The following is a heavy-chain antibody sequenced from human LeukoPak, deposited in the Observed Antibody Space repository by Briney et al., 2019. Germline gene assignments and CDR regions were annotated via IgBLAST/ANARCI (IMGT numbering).Heavy chain of an antibody. Sequence: GASVKVSCKVSGYTLTELSMHWVRQAPGKGLEWMGGFDPEDGETIYAQKFQGRVTMTEDTSTDTAYVELSSLRSEDTAVYYCATLIPYYDSSGYWFDPWGQGTLVTVSS. CDR1: GYTLTELS. V-gene: IGHV1-24*01. D-gene: IGHD3-22*01. CDR2: FDPEDGET. J-gene: IGHJ5*02. CDR3: ATLIPYYDSSGYWFDP.